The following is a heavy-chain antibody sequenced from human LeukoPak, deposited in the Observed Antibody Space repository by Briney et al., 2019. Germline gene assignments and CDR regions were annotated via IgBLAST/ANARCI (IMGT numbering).Heavy chain of an antibody. J-gene: IGHJ4*02. Sequence: SETLSLTCAVSGGSISSSNWWSWVRQPPGKGLEWIGEIYHSGSTNYNPPLKSRVTISVDKSKNQFSLKLSSVTAADAAVYYCARGVAGLLPKRTVDIVAAAGMSWGYWGQGTLVTVSS. D-gene: IGHD6-13*01. CDR3: ARGVAGLLPKRTVDIVAAAGMSWGY. V-gene: IGHV4-4*02. CDR1: GGSISSSNW. CDR2: IYHSGST.